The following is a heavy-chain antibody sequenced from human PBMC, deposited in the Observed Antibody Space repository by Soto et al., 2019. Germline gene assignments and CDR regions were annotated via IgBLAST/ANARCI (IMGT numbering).Heavy chain of an antibody. CDR2: INAGNGNT. Sequence: ASVKVSCKASGYTFTSYAMHWVRQAPGQRLEWMGWINAGNGNTKYSQKFQGRVTITRDTSASTAYMELSSLRSEDTAVYYCARVIQRITIFGVAVGAFDIWGQGTMVTVSS. CDR1: GYTFTSYA. CDR3: ARVIQRITIFGVAVGAFDI. V-gene: IGHV1-3*01. D-gene: IGHD3-3*01. J-gene: IGHJ3*02.